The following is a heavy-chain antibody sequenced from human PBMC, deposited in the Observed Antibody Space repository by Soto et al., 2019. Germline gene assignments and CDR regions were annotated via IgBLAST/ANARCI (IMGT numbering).Heavy chain of an antibody. J-gene: IGHJ4*02. CDR3: ARDIRGSGKGY. CDR1: GGTFSSYT. CDR2: IIPILGIA. D-gene: IGHD3-10*01. V-gene: IGHV1-69*08. Sequence: QVQLVQSGAAVKKPGSSVKVSCKASGGTFSSYTISWVRQAPGQGLEWMGRIIPILGIANYAQKFQGRVTITADKSTSTAYMELSSLRSEDTAVYYCARDIRGSGKGYWGQGTLVTVSS.